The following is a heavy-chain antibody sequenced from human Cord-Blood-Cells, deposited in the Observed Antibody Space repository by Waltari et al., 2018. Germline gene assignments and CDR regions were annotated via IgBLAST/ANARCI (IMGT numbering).Heavy chain of an antibody. J-gene: IGHJ4*02. D-gene: IGHD3-10*01. V-gene: IGHV3-30*04. CDR3: ARDEITMVRGVMGY. CDR2: ISYDGSNK. Sequence: QVQLVESGGGVVQPGRSLRLSCAASGFTFSSYARHWVRQAPDKGLEWVAVISYDGSNKYYADSVKGRFTISRDNSKNTLYLQMNSLRAEDTAVYYCARDEITMVRGVMGYWGQGTLVTVSS. CDR1: GFTFSSYA.